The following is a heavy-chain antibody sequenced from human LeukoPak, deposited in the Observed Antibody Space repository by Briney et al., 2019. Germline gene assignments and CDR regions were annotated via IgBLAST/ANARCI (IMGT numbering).Heavy chain of an antibody. D-gene: IGHD3-22*01. Sequence: PGGSLRLSCAASGFTFSSYEMNWVRQAPGKGLVWVSRINSDGSSTSYADSVKGRFTISRDNAKNTLYLQMNSLRAEDTAVYYCANTPALFEYYYDSSGTADGEHIWGQGTMVTVSS. CDR1: GFTFSSYE. J-gene: IGHJ3*02. V-gene: IGHV3-74*01. CDR2: INSDGSST. CDR3: ANTPALFEYYYDSSGTADGEHI.